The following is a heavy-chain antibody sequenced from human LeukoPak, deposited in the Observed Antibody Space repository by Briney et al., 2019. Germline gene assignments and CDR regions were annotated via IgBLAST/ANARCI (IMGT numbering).Heavy chain of an antibody. CDR3: ATRVSVGPFDY. CDR2: IYPGDSNT. CDR1: GYSFTSYW. V-gene: IGHV5-51*01. J-gene: IGHJ4*02. D-gene: IGHD1-26*01. Sequence: GESLKISCKGSGYSFTSYWIGWVRQMPGKGMEWMGIIYPGDSNTKYSPSFQGQVTISADKSISGAYLQWSSLKTSDTAIYFCATRVSVGPFDYWGQGTLVTVSS.